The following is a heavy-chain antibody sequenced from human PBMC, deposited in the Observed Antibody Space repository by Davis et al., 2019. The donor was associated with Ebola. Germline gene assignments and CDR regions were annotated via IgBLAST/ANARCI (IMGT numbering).Heavy chain of an antibody. CDR3: AKGRGPYRRGDAFDI. Sequence: GGSLRLSCKASGYKFTDYWIGWVRQKPGKGLEWMGIIFPGDSDTRYSPSFQGQVTIPADKSITTVYLQWSSLEASDTAMYFCAKGRGPYRRGDAFDIWGQGTMVTVSS. V-gene: IGHV5-51*01. D-gene: IGHD1-26*01. CDR2: IFPGDSDT. J-gene: IGHJ3*02. CDR1: GYKFTDYW.